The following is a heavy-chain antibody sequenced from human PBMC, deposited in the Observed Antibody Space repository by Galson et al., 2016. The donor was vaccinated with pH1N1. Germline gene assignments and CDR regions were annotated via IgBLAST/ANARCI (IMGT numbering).Heavy chain of an antibody. CDR3: ARAHVYGDYFERFFDL. J-gene: IGHJ2*01. V-gene: IGHV3-30-3*01. D-gene: IGHD4-17*01. CDR1: GFTFSHYA. Sequence: SLRLSCAASGFTFSHYAMHWVRQAPGKGLEWVAVISYVESNKDYADSVKGRFTVSRDNSKNTLYLQMNSLRAEDTALYYCARAHVYGDYFERFFDLWGRGTLVTVSS. CDR2: ISYVESNK.